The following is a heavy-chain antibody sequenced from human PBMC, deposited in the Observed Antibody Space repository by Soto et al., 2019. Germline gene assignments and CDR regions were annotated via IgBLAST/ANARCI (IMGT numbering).Heavy chain of an antibody. D-gene: IGHD3-10*01. CDR1: GFTFSSYS. J-gene: IGHJ4*02. Sequence: EVQLVESGGGLVKPGGSLRLSCAASGFTFSSYSMNWVRQAPGKGLEWVSSISSGSSYIYYADSVKGRFTSYRDNAKNSLYLQMNSLRAEERAEYYYARDDQVVLGFGFDYWGQGTLVTVSS. CDR3: ARDDQVVLGFGFDY. CDR2: ISSGSSYI. V-gene: IGHV3-21*01.